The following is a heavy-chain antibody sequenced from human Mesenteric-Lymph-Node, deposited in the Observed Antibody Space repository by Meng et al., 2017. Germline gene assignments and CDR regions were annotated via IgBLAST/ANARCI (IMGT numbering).Heavy chain of an antibody. CDR1: GFTFSSYS. D-gene: IGHD2/OR15-2a*01. V-gene: IGHV3-21*04. CDR3: AKCEGISQPTFPFS. J-gene: IGHJ4*02. CDR2: ISSSSSYI. Sequence: GESLKIPWAASGFTFSSYSMNWVRQAPGKGLEGVSSISSSSSYIYYADSVKGRCTISRDNSKNTLYLQMNSLRIEDTAGYYCAKCEGISQPTFPFSWGQGTLVTVSS.